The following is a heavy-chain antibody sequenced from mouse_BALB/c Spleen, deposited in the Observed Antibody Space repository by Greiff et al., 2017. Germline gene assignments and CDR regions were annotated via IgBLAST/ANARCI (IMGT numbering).Heavy chain of an antibody. CDR2: IWGDGST. D-gene: IGHD2-14*01. CDR1: GFSLTGYG. J-gene: IGHJ3*01. Sequence: VQLQQSGPGLVAPSQSLSITCTVSGFSLTGYGVNWVRQPPGKGLEWLGMIWGDGSTDYNSALKSRLSISKDNSKSQVFLKMNSLQTDDTARYYCARDRGYDGAWFADWGQGTLVTVSA. V-gene: IGHV2-6-7*01. CDR3: ARDRGYDGAWFAD.